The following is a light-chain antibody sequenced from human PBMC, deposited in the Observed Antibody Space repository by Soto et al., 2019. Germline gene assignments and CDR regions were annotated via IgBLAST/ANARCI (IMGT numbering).Light chain of an antibody. J-gene: IGLJ2*01. Sequence: QSALTQPPSESGTPGQRVTISCSGSRSNIGSNTVNWYQQLPGTAPKFLIYSNNQRPSGVPKRFSGSKSGTSASLASSGLQSEDEADYYCATWDDSLNGHVVFGGGTKVTVL. CDR2: SNN. CDR1: RSNIGSNT. V-gene: IGLV1-44*01. CDR3: ATWDDSLNGHVV.